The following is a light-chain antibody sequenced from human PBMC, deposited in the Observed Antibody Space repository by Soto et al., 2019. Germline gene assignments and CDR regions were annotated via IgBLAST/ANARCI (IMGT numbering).Light chain of an antibody. Sequence: QSALTQPPSASGSPGQSVTISCTGTSSDVGGYDYVSWFQHHPGKAPKLMIYDVTKRPSGVPDRFSGSKSGNTASLTISGLQAADEADYYCCSYAGSYTWMFGGGTKLTVL. CDR3: CSYAGSYTWM. V-gene: IGLV2-11*01. CDR1: SSDVGGYDY. J-gene: IGLJ3*02. CDR2: DVT.